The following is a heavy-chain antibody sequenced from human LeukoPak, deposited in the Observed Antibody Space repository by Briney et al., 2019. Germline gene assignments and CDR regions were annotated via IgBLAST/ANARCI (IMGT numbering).Heavy chain of an antibody. V-gene: IGHV1-69*13. D-gene: IGHD3-10*01. CDR1: GGTFSSYA. Sequence: ASVKVSFKASGGTFSSYAISWGRQASGQGLEWMGGIIPIFGTADYAQKFQGRVTITADESTSTAYMELSSLRSEDTAVYYCAREYYYGRGNYYYGMDVWGQGTTVTVSS. J-gene: IGHJ6*02. CDR2: IIPIFGTA. CDR3: AREYYYGRGNYYYGMDV.